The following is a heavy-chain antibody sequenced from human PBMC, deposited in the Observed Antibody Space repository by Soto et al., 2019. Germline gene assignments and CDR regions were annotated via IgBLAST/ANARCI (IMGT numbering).Heavy chain of an antibody. V-gene: IGHV5-10-1*01. D-gene: IGHD1-7*01. Sequence: GESLKISCKGSGYSFTSYWISWVRQMPGKGLEWMGRIDPSDSYTNYSPSFQGHVTISADKSISTAYLQWSSLKASDTAMYYCARPLTGTKGWLYYYGMDVWGQGTTVTVSS. CDR1: GYSFTSYW. CDR2: IDPSDSYT. J-gene: IGHJ6*02. CDR3: ARPLTGTKGWLYYYGMDV.